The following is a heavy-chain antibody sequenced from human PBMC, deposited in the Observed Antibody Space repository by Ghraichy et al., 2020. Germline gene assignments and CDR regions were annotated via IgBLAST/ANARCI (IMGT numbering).Heavy chain of an antibody. CDR3: ARSVVVPAAQKRKYYFDY. V-gene: IGHV4-34*01. Sequence: SETLSLTCAVYGGSFSGYYWSWIRQPPGKGLEWIGEINHSGSTNYNPSLKSRVTISVDTSKNQFSLKLSSVTAADTAVYYCARSVVVPAAQKRKYYFDYWGQGTLVTVSS. J-gene: IGHJ4*02. CDR2: INHSGST. CDR1: GGSFSGYY. D-gene: IGHD2-2*01.